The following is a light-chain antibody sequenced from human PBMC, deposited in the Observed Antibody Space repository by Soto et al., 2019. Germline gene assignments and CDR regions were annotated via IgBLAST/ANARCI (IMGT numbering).Light chain of an antibody. Sequence: IQMTQSPSSLSASVGDRVTITCRASQSISTYLNWYQQRPGKAPEVLIYAASRLQGGVPSRFSGSGSGTDFTLTISSLQPEDFATYFCQQSSRTPWTFGPGTKVEIK. J-gene: IGKJ1*01. V-gene: IGKV1-39*01. CDR3: QQSSRTPWT. CDR2: AAS. CDR1: QSISTY.